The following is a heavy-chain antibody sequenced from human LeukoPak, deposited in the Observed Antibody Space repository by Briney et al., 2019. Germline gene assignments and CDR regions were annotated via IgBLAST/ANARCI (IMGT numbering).Heavy chain of an antibody. Sequence: GGSLRLSCAASEFTFSSNYMSWVRQAPGKGLEWVSVLYSGGSTYYADSVKGRFTVSRDNSKNMLYFQMNSLRVEDTAVYYCARGSSSSWKGFDLWGQGTLVTVSS. J-gene: IGHJ4*02. CDR2: LYSGGST. CDR1: EFTFSSNY. CDR3: ARGSSSSWKGFDL. D-gene: IGHD6-13*01. V-gene: IGHV3-53*01.